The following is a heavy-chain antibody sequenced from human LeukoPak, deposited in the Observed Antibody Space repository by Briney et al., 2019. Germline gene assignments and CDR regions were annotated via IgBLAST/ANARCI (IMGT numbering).Heavy chain of an antibody. Sequence: TSETLSLTCAVYGGSFSGYYWSWIRQPPGKGLEWIAEINHSGSTNYNPSLKSRVTISVDTSKNQFSLKLGSVTAADTAVYYCARGRVSAPNYYYYYMDVWGKGTTVTVSS. V-gene: IGHV4-34*01. D-gene: IGHD2-8*01. CDR1: GGSFSGYY. CDR2: INHSGST. J-gene: IGHJ6*03. CDR3: ARGRVSAPNYYYYYMDV.